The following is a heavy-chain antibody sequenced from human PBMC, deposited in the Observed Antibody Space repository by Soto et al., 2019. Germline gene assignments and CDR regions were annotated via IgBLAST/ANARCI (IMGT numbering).Heavy chain of an antibody. V-gene: IGHV4-59*01. CDR1: GGSISSYY. CDR2: IYYSGST. Sequence: PSETLSLTCTVSGGSISSYYWSWIRQPPGKGLEWIGYIYYSGSTNYNPSLKSRVTISVDTSKNQFSLKLSSVTAADTAVYYCARVDYYGSGSYSWFDPWGQGTLVTVSS. D-gene: IGHD3-10*01. J-gene: IGHJ5*02. CDR3: ARVDYYGSGSYSWFDP.